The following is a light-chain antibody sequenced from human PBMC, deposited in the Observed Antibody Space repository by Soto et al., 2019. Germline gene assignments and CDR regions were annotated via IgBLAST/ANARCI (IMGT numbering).Light chain of an antibody. Sequence: LQMTQSPSSLSASVGDTVNITCRTSQSISIYLNWYQQKPGKAPKLLIYSASILQVGVPARFSGSGSGTDFTLTLISLQPEDFATYYCQQSFSTLWTFGQGTKVDIK. J-gene: IGKJ1*01. CDR3: QQSFSTLWT. CDR1: QSISIY. CDR2: SAS. V-gene: IGKV1-39*01.